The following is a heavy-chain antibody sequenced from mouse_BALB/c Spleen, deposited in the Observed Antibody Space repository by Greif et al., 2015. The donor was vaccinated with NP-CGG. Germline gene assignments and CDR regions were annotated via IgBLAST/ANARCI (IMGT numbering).Heavy chain of an antibody. Sequence: VQLQQSGAELVKPGASVKLSCKASGYTFISYYMYWVKQRPGQGLEWIGEINPSNGGANLNEKFKSKATLTVDESSSTAYMQLSGLTSEDSAVYFCTRGRRRDFDFWGQGTTLTVSS. V-gene: IGHV1S81*02. CDR3: TRGRRRDFDF. J-gene: IGHJ2*01. CDR1: GYTFISYY. D-gene: IGHD1-2*01. CDR2: INPSNGGA.